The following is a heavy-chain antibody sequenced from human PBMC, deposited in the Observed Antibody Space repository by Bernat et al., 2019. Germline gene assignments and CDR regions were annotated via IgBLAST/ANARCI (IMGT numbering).Heavy chain of an antibody. D-gene: IGHD3-22*01. CDR3: ARRQYYDSSGYYYVEFDY. CDR2: ISAYNGNT. V-gene: IGHV1-18*01. CDR1: GYTFTSYG. Sequence: QVQLVQSGAEVKKPGASVKVSCTASGYTFTSYGISWVRQAPGQGREWMGWISAYNGNTNCAQKLQGRVTMPTATSTSTTYMQLRSLRSDDTAVYYCARRQYYDSSGYYYVEFDYWGQGALVTVSS. J-gene: IGHJ4*02.